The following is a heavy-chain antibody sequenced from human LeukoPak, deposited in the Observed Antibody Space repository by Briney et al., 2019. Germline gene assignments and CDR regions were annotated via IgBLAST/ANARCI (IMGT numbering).Heavy chain of an antibody. Sequence: ASVKVSCKASGYTFTSYGISWVRQAPGQGLEWMGWISAYNGNTNYAQKLQGRVTMTTDTSTSTAYMELRSLRPDDTAVYYCARASANYDFWSGYAGYFDYWGQGTLVTVSS. CDR1: GYTFTSYG. D-gene: IGHD3-3*01. J-gene: IGHJ4*02. V-gene: IGHV1-18*01. CDR3: ARASANYDFWSGYAGYFDY. CDR2: ISAYNGNT.